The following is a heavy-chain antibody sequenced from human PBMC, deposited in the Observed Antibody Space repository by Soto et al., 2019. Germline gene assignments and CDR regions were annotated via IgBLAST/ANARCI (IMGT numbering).Heavy chain of an antibody. CDR3: ARDMEETTFDY. CDR2: ISSSSSTI. V-gene: IGHV3-48*01. CDR1: GFPFSSYS. D-gene: IGHD3-10*01. Sequence: GGSLRLSCAASGFPFSSYSMNWVRQAPGKGLEWVSYISSSSSTIYYADSVKGRFTISRDNAKNSLYLQMNSLRAEDTAVYYCARDMEETTFDYWGQGTLVTVSS. J-gene: IGHJ4*02.